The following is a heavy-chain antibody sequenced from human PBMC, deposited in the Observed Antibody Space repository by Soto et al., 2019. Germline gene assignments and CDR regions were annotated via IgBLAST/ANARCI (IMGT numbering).Heavy chain of an antibody. CDR1: GGSISSGDYS. J-gene: IGHJ4*02. CDR3: ARVLLVRGGNLYYFDY. Sequence: QLQLQESGSGLVKPSQTLSLTCAVSGGSISSGDYSWSWIRQPPGKGLEWIGYIYLSGSAYYNPSLKSRVTISVDRSKNQFSLELSSVTAADTAVYYCARVLLVRGGNLYYFDYWGQGTLVTVSS. V-gene: IGHV4-30-2*01. D-gene: IGHD3-10*01. CDR2: IYLSGSA.